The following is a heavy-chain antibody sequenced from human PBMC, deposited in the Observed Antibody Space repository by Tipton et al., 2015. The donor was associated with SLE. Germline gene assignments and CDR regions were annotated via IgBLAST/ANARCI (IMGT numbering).Heavy chain of an antibody. Sequence: LSLTCSVSGGSISSSPYYWGWIRQPPGKGLEWIASIYYSGSTYYNPSLKSRVTISVDTSKNQFSLKLSSVTAADTAVYYCARAGGGDSNWFDPWGQGTLVTVSS. D-gene: IGHD2-21*01. V-gene: IGHV4-39*07. CDR1: GGSISSSPYY. CDR2: IYYSGST. CDR3: ARAGGGDSNWFDP. J-gene: IGHJ5*02.